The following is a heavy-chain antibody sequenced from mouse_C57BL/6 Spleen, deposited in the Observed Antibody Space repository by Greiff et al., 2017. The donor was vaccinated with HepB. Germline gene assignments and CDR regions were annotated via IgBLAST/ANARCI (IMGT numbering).Heavy chain of an antibody. V-gene: IGHV1-53*01. Sequence: VKLQQPGTELVKPGASVKLSCKASGYTFTSYWMHWVKQRPGQGLEWIGNINPSNGGTNYNEKFKSKATLTVDKSSSTAYMQLSILTSEDSAVYYCARENYDYRAWFAYWGQGTLVTVSA. J-gene: IGHJ3*01. CDR2: INPSNGGT. CDR3: ARENYDYRAWFAY. CDR1: GYTFTSYW. D-gene: IGHD2-4*01.